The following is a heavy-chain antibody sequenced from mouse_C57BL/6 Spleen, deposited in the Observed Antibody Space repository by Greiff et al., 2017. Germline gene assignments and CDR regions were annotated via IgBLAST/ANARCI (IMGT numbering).Heavy chain of an antibody. J-gene: IGHJ3*01. D-gene: IGHD1-3*01. Sequence: QVQLQQPGAELVRPGSSVKLSCKASGYTFTSYWMHWVKQRPIQGLEWIGNIDPSDSETHYNQQFKDKATLTVDKSSSTAYMQLSSLTSEDSAVYYCARDLKGPNGFAYWGQGTLVTVSA. V-gene: IGHV1-52*01. CDR2: IDPSDSET. CDR3: ARDLKGPNGFAY. CDR1: GYTFTSYW.